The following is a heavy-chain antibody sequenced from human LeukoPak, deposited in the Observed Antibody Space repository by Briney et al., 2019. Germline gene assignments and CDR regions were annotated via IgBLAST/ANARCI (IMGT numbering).Heavy chain of an antibody. V-gene: IGHV3-30*18. CDR2: ISYDGSNK. Sequence: GGSLRLSCAASGFTFSSYGMYWVRQAPGKGLEWVAVISYDGSNKYYADSVKGRFTISRDNSKDTLYLQMNSLRAEDTAVYYCAKDLRLRIQLWLQPQYWGQGTLVTVSS. CDR1: GFTFSSYG. J-gene: IGHJ4*02. D-gene: IGHD5-18*01. CDR3: AKDLRLRIQLWLQPQY.